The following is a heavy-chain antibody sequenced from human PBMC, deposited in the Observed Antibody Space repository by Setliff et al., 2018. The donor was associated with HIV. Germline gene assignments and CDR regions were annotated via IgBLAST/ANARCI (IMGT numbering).Heavy chain of an antibody. Sequence: ASVKVSCKASGFTFTNSAVQRVRQARGQRLEWIGWIVVGSGNTNYAQKFQERVTITRDMSTSRAYMELSGLRTEDTAVYYCAADPQTGTTSYDAFDIWGQGTVVTVSS. CDR3: AADPQTGTTSYDAFDI. CDR2: IVVGSGNT. J-gene: IGHJ3*02. D-gene: IGHD1-7*01. V-gene: IGHV1-58*01. CDR1: GFTFTNSA.